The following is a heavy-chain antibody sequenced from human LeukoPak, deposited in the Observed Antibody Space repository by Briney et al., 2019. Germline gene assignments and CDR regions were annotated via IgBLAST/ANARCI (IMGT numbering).Heavy chain of an antibody. CDR3: ARAGLGDWNYGVDP. V-gene: IGHV4-30-2*01. D-gene: IGHD1-7*01. CDR1: GGSISSGGYY. CDR2: IYHSGTA. J-gene: IGHJ5*02. Sequence: PSETLSLTCTVSGGSISSGGYYWSWIRQPPGKGLEWIGYIYHSGTAYYNPSLKSRVTISVDRSQNQFSLKLSSVTAADTAVYYCARAGLGDWNYGVDPRGQGTLVTVSS.